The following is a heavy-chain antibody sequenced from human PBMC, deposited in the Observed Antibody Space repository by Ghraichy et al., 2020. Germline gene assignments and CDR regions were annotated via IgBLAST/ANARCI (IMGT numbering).Heavy chain of an antibody. J-gene: IGHJ4*02. V-gene: IGHV3-7*01. D-gene: IGHD1-26*01. CDR2: INGDGSKR. Sequence: GGSLRLSCVTSGFIFSDYWMTWVRQAPGKVLEWFANINGDGSKRNYVDTVEGRFTISRDNAEKSLFLQMNSLRSEDTAVYYCARHAGAPSVWGQG. CDR1: GFIFSDYW. CDR3: ARHAGAPSV.